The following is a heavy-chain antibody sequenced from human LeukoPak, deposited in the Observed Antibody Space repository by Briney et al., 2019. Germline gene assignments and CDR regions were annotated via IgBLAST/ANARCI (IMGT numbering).Heavy chain of an antibody. CDR2: IHQHGSKE. CDR1: GFNFRAYW. CDR3: AKDSPYTMVRGVSVEVFDY. D-gene: IGHD3-10*01. J-gene: IGHJ4*02. V-gene: IGHV3-7*03. Sequence: PGGSLRLSCTPSGFNFRAYWMGWVRQAPGKGLEWVANIHQHGSKENYLDSVKGRFTISRDNAKSSIYLQMNSLRAEDTAIYYCAKDSPYTMVRGVSVEVFDYWGQGTLVTVSS.